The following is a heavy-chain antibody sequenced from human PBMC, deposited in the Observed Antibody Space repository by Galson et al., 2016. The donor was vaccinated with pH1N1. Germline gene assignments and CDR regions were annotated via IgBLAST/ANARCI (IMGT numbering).Heavy chain of an antibody. CDR3: ATSSPHITGTTGFFGLDV. CDR1: TYSFSGYY. CDR2: ISPDSGGT. Sequence: SVKVSCKASTYSFSGYYIHWVRQAPGQGLEWMGWISPDSGGTVYAQKFQDWVTMTWDTSISTTYMEVTRLTSDDTAVYFCATSSPHITGTTGFFGLDVRGQGTTVTVSS. V-gene: IGHV1-2*04. J-gene: IGHJ6*02. D-gene: IGHD1-7*01.